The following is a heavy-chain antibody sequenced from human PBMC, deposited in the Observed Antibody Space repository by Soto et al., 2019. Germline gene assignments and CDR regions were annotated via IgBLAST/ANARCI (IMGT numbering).Heavy chain of an antibody. CDR2: IIPILGIA. Sequence: SVKVSCKASGYTFTSYAMHWVRQAPGQGLEWMGRIIPILGIANYAQKFQGRVTITADKSTSTAYMELSSLRSEDTAVYYCARDGNYYDSSGHWSYVDYWGQGTLVTVSS. CDR3: ARDGNYYDSSGHWSYVDY. V-gene: IGHV1-69*04. D-gene: IGHD3-22*01. CDR1: GYTFTSYA. J-gene: IGHJ4*02.